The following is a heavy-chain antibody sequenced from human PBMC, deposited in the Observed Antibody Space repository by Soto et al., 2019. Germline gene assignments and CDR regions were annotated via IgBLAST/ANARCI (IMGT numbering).Heavy chain of an antibody. CDR2: ISYDGSNK. CDR3: ARSNPRQLVPVVVNWFDP. CDR1: GFTFSSYA. Sequence: QVQLVESGGGVVQPGRSLRLSCAASGFTFSSYAMHWVRQAPGKGLEWVAVISYDGSNKYYADSVKGRFTISRDNSKNTLYLQMNSLRAEDTAVYYCARSNPRQLVPVVVNWFDPWGQGTLVTVSS. J-gene: IGHJ5*02. V-gene: IGHV3-30-3*01. D-gene: IGHD6-13*01.